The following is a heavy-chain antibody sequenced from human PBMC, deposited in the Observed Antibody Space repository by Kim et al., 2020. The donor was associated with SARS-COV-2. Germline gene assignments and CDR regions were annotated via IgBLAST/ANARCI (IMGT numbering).Heavy chain of an antibody. J-gene: IGHJ4*02. CDR2: ISSSSSTI. CDR1: GFTFSSYS. D-gene: IGHD3-10*02. CDR3: ARGLTHYALGW. Sequence: GGSLRLSCAASGFTFSSYSMNWVRQAPGKGLEWVSYISSSSSTIYYADSVKGRFTISRDNAKNSLYLRMNSLRAEDTAVYYCARGLTHYALGWWGQGTLVTVSS. V-gene: IGHV3-48*04.